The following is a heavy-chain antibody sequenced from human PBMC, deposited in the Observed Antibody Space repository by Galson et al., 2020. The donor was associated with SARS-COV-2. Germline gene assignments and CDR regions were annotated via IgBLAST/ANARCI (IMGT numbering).Heavy chain of an antibody. Sequence: SETLSLTCAVYGGSFSGYYWSWIRQPPGKGLEWIGEINHSGSTNYNPSLKSRVTISVDTSKNQFSLKLSSVTAADTAVYYCARGRYVGLPAASFGYYFDYWGQGTLVTV. CDR3: ARGRYVGLPAASFGYYFDY. D-gene: IGHD2-2*01. CDR2: INHSGST. V-gene: IGHV4-34*01. J-gene: IGHJ4*02. CDR1: GGSFSGYY.